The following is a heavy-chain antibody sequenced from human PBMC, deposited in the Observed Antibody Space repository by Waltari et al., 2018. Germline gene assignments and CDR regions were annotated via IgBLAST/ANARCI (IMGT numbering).Heavy chain of an antibody. CDR1: GGSISSHY. CDR2: IYYSGTT. CDR3: ARGGGPYYDFWSGYRWGGFDP. D-gene: IGHD3-3*01. J-gene: IGHJ5*02. V-gene: IGHV4-59*11. Sequence: QVQLQESGPGLVKPSETLSLTCTVSGGSISSHYWSWIRQPPGKGLEWIGYIYYSGTTNNHPPPMGRVTISVDTAKNQFSLKLSAVTAADTAVYDCARGGGPYYDFWSGYRWGGFDPWGQGTLVTVSS.